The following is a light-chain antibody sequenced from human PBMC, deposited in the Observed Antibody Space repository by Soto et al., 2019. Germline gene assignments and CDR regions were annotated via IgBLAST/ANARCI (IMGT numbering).Light chain of an antibody. CDR3: QQRTNWPWT. CDR1: QGVSNF. J-gene: IGKJ1*01. V-gene: IGKV3-11*01. CDR2: DAS. Sequence: EIVMTQSPATLSVSPGDGATLSCRASQGVSNFLAWYQQKPGQAPRLLIYDASNRATGIPARFSGSGSGTDFTLTISSLEPGDFAVYYCQQRTNWPWTFGQGTKVDIK.